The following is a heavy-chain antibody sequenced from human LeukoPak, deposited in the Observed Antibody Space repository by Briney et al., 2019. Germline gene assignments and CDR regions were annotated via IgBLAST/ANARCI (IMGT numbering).Heavy chain of an antibody. J-gene: IGHJ4*02. D-gene: IGHD6-13*01. CDR2: IYYSGST. Sequence: PSETLSLTCTVSGGSISSYYWSWIRQPPRKGLEWNGYIYYSGSTNYNPSLKSRVTISVDTSKNQFSLKLSSVTAADTAVYYCARVPGRSSSWTLDYWGQGTLVTVSS. CDR3: ARVPGRSSSWTLDY. CDR1: GGSISSYY. V-gene: IGHV4-59*01.